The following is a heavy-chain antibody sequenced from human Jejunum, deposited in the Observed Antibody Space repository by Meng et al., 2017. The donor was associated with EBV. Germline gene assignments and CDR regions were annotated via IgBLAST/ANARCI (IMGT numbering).Heavy chain of an antibody. CDR2: ISAYSGNT. J-gene: IGHJ4*02. D-gene: IGHD4/OR15-4a*01. CDR1: GYTFITNG. V-gene: IGHV1-18*04. CDR3: ARDRDMVQDY. Sequence: QVSLGQVGAEVKKPWASVNVSCKACGYTFITNGISWVRRAPGQGLEWMGCISAYSGNTNYAQKFRGRVTMTTDTSTRTAYMELRSLRSDDTAVYYCARDRDMVQDYWGQGTLVTVSS.